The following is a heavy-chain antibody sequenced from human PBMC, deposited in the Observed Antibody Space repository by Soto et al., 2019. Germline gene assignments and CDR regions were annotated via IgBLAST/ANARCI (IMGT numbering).Heavy chain of an antibody. CDR3: ARVVDYYDPYYYYGMDV. V-gene: IGHV3-21*01. D-gene: IGHD3-22*01. CDR1: EYSFSGNG. CDR2: ISSSSSYI. Sequence: SLYSSVSEYSFSGNGVNLVPQAPVKGLIWVSSISSSSSYIYYADSVKGRFTISRDNAKNSLYLQMNSLRAEDTAVYYCARVVDYYDPYYYYGMDVWGQGT. J-gene: IGHJ6*02.